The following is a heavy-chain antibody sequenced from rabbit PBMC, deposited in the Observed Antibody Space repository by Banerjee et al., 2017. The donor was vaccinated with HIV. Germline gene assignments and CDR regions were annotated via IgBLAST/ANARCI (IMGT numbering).Heavy chain of an antibody. CDR1: GFDFSTYY. J-gene: IGHJ4*01. V-gene: IGHV1S7*01. Sequence: QLKESGGGLVQPGGSLKLSCKASGFDFSTYYMNWVRQAPGKGLEWIGYIEPVFGITYYASWVNGRFTISSHNAQNTLYLQLNSLTAADTATYFCARDTWHFNLWGPGTLVTVS. CDR2: IEPVFGIT. CDR3: ARDTWHFNL. D-gene: IGHD3-1*01.